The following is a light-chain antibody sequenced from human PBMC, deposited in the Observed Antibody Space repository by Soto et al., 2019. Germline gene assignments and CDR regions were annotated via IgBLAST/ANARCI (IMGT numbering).Light chain of an antibody. V-gene: IGLV1-47*01. CDR3: AAWDDSLRGV. CDR1: SSNIGSNY. CDR2: RNN. Sequence: QSVLTQPPSASGTPGQRVTISCSGSSSNIGSNYVYWYQQLPGTAPKLLIYRNNQRPSGVPDLFSGSKSGTSASLAISGLRSEDEADYYCAAWDDSLRGVFGGGTQLTVL. J-gene: IGLJ7*01.